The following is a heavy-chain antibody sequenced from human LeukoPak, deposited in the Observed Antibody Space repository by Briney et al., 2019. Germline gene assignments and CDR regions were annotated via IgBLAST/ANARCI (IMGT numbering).Heavy chain of an antibody. D-gene: IGHD5-18*01. CDR1: GYTFTSYD. J-gene: IGHJ4*02. V-gene: IGHV1-8*01. CDR3: ARGGRYSYGYDY. Sequence: ASVKVSCKASGYTFTSYDINWVRQATGQGLEWMGWMNPNSGNTGYAQKFQGRVTMTRNTSISTAYMELSGLRSEDTAVYYCARGGRYSYGYDYWGQGTLVTVSS. CDR2: MNPNSGNT.